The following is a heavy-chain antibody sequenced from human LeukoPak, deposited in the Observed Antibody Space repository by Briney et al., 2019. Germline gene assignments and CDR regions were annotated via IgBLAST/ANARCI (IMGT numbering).Heavy chain of an antibody. CDR2: IYYSGST. CDR3: ARVRVAMRVFDY. V-gene: IGHV4-59*08. D-gene: IGHD2-15*01. CDR1: GGSISSYY. J-gene: IGHJ4*02. Sequence: SETLSLTCTVSGGSISSYYWSWIRQPPGKGLEWIGYIYYSGSTNYNPSLKSQVTISVDTSKNQFSLKLSSVTAADTAVYYCARVRVAMRVFDYWGQGTLVTVSS.